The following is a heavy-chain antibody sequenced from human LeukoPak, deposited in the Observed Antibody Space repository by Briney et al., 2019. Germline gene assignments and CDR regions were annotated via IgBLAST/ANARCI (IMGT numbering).Heavy chain of an antibody. CDR2: ISYSGRT. V-gene: IGHV4-59*01. Sequence: SETLPLTCTASGDSISRDFWTWIRQPPGKGLEWIGYISYSGRTEYNSSLKSRVTISIQTSKNQFSLKLTFVTAADTAIYYCARLPDVSGWPFDYWGQGILVTVS. D-gene: IGHD6-19*01. CDR3: ARLPDVSGWPFDY. CDR1: GDSISRDF. J-gene: IGHJ4*02.